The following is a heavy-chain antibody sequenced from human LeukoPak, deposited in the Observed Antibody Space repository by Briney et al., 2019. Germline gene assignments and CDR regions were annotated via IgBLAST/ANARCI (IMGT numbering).Heavy chain of an antibody. CDR1: GFTFDDYA. D-gene: IGHD6-13*01. Sequence: PGGSLRLSCAASGFTFDDYAMHWVRQAPGKGLEWVSGISWNSGSIGYADSVKGRFTISRDNAKNSLYLQMNSLRAEDTALYYCAKEKWGAAAGGAFDIWGQGTMVTVSS. CDR3: AKEKWGAAAGGAFDI. J-gene: IGHJ3*02. CDR2: ISWNSGSI. V-gene: IGHV3-9*01.